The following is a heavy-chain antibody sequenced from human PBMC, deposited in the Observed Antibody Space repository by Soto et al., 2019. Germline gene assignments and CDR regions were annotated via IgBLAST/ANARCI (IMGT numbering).Heavy chain of an antibody. D-gene: IGHD3-22*01. V-gene: IGHV3-23*01. Sequence: PGGSLRLSCAASGFTFSSYAMSWVRQAPGKGLEWVSAISGSGGSTYYADSVKGRFTISRDNSKNTLYLQMNSLRAEDTAVYYCAKAQLPPEQLYYYDSSGQFEYYFDYWGQGTLATVS. J-gene: IGHJ4*02. CDR3: AKAQLPPEQLYYYDSSGQFEYYFDY. CDR1: GFTFSSYA. CDR2: ISGSGGST.